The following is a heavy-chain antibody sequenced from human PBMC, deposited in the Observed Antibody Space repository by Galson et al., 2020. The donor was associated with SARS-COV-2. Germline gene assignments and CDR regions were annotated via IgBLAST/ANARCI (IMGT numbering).Heavy chain of an antibody. V-gene: IGHV4-4*02. D-gene: IGHD6-19*01. CDR3: ASSGWSGDYYGMDV. J-gene: IGHJ6*02. CDR2: IYHSGST. Sequence: SETLSLTCAVSGGSISSSNWWSWVRQPPGKGLEWIGEIYHSGSTNYNPSLKSRVTISVDKSKNQFSLKLSSVTAADTAVYYCASSGWSGDYYGMDVWGQGTTVTVSS. CDR1: GGSISSSNW.